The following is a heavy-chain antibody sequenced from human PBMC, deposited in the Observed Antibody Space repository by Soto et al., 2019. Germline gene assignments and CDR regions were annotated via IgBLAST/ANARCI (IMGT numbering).Heavy chain of an antibody. J-gene: IGHJ6*02. CDR1: GFTFRSYG. V-gene: IGHV3-30*18. CDR3: AKGYSGTGGMDV. D-gene: IGHD5-12*01. CDR2: ISYDGSNY. Sequence: GGSLRLSCAASGFTFRSYGIPWVRQAPGKGLEWVAIISYDGSNYYHADSVKGRFTISRDNSKTTLYLQMNSLRAEDTAVYYCAKGYSGTGGMDVWGQGTTVTVS.